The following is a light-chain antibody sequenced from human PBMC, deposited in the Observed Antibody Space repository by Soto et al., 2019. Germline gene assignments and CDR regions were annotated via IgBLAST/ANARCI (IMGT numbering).Light chain of an antibody. V-gene: IGLV2-14*01. J-gene: IGLJ1*01. CDR2: DVS. Sequence: QSVLTQPASVSGSPGQSIAISCTGTSSDVGAYNYVSWYQQYPGKAPKVMIFDVSNRPSGVSNRFSGSKSDNTASLTISGFQAEDEADYYCNSFTTSGTYVFGTGTKVTVL. CDR3: NSFTTSGTYV. CDR1: SSDVGAYNY.